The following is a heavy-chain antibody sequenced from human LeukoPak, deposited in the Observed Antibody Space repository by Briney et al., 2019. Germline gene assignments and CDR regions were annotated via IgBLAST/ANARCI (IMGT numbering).Heavy chain of an antibody. CDR2: ISWNSGSI. Sequence: PGGSLRLSCAASGFTFDDYAMHWVRQAPGEGLEWVSGISWNSGSIGYADSVKGRFTISRDNAKNSLYLQMNSLRAEDTALYYCAKEDAAALDYWGQGTLVTVSS. J-gene: IGHJ4*02. CDR3: AKEDAAALDY. CDR1: GFTFDDYA. D-gene: IGHD6-13*01. V-gene: IGHV3-9*01.